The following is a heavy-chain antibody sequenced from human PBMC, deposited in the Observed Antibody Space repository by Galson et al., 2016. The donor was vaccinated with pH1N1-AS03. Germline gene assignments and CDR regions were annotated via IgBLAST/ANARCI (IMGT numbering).Heavy chain of an antibody. J-gene: IGHJ3*01. Sequence: SLRLSCAASGFTFDDYTMHWVRQRPGKGLEWVALINWDGSARDRGGLVWGRFTVSRDNTKNSLYLQLDNLGVDDTALYFCARDAGIVTGLDAFDLWGQGTLVIVSS. CDR3: ARDAGIVTGLDAFDL. CDR2: INWDGSAR. V-gene: IGHV3-43D*04. CDR1: GFTFDDYT. D-gene: IGHD1-14*01.